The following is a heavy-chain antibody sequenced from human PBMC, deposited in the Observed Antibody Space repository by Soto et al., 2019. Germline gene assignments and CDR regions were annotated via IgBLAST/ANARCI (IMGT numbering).Heavy chain of an antibody. CDR3: ARLKTYDILTKPGN. J-gene: IGHJ4*02. V-gene: IGHV4-4*02. CDR2: IHDSGST. CDR1: GGSVESSNL. D-gene: IGHD3-9*01. Sequence: PSDTLYITSAVCGGSVESSNLWAWVRQSPGKGLEWIGEIHDSGSTNYSPSLKSRVTISLDKSKNQFSLNLSSVTAADTAVYYCARLKTYDILTKPGNWGQGSLVTVSS.